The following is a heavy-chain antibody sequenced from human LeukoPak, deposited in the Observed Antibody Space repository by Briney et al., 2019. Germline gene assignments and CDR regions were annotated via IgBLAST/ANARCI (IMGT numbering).Heavy chain of an antibody. CDR2: ISAYNGNP. V-gene: IGHV1-18*01. Sequence: SVKVSCKASGYTFTSYGISWVRQAPGQGLEWVGWISAYNGNPNYAQKLQGRVTMTTDTSTSTGYMELRSLRSDDTAVYYCARGYCSGGSCYSSFDYWGQGTLVTVSS. CDR1: GYTFTSYG. CDR3: ARGYCSGGSCYSSFDY. D-gene: IGHD2-15*01. J-gene: IGHJ4*02.